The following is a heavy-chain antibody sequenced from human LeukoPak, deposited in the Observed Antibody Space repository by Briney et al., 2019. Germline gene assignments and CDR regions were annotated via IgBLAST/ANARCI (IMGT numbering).Heavy chain of an antibody. Sequence: GESLRLSCAASGFTFSSYSMNWVRQAPGKGLEWVSSISSSSSYIYYADSVKGRFTISRDNAKNSLYLQMNSLRAEDTAVYYCARDQRGYSGYEIDYWGQGTLVTVSS. D-gene: IGHD5-12*01. CDR3: ARDQRGYSGYEIDY. CDR1: GFTFSSYS. J-gene: IGHJ4*02. CDR2: ISSSSSYI. V-gene: IGHV3-21*01.